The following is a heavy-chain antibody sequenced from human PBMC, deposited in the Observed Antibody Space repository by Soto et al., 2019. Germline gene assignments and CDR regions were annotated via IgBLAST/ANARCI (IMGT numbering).Heavy chain of an antibody. CDR1: GYSFTSYW. Sequence: GESLKLSCKGSGYSFTSYWIGWVRQMPGKGLEWMGIIYPGDSDTRYSPSFQGQVTISADKSISTAYLQWSSLKASDTAMYYCARLGDFWSGYYSNYYYYYYMDVWGKGTTVTVSS. CDR2: IYPGDSDT. CDR3: ARLGDFWSGYYSNYYYYYYMDV. D-gene: IGHD3-3*01. V-gene: IGHV5-51*01. J-gene: IGHJ6*03.